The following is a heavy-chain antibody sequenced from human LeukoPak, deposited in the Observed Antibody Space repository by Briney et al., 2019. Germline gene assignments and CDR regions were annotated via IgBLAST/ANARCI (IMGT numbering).Heavy chain of an antibody. CDR2: ISYSGST. J-gene: IGHJ4*02. D-gene: IGHD6-19*01. V-gene: IGHV4-39*01. Sequence: SETLSLTCTVSGGSISSSSYYWGWIRQPPGKGLEWIGCISYSGSTYYNPSLKSRVTISVDTSKNQFSLNLSSVTAADTAVYYCARHDIIAVAFSYWGQGTLVTVSS. CDR3: ARHDIIAVAFSY. CDR1: GGSISSSSYY.